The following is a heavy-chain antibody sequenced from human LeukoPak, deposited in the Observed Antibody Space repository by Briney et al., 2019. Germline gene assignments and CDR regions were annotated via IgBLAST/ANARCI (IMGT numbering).Heavy chain of an antibody. CDR1: GYTFTSYV. CDR2: ISAYNGNT. V-gene: IGHV1-18*01. Sequence: GSSVRVSCKASGYTFTSYVISWVGEAPGQGLEWMGGISAYNGNTNYAQKLQGRVTMTTDTSTSTAYMELRSLRSDDTAVYYCARLSSGGSFNDAFDIWGQGTMVTVSS. CDR3: ARLSSGGSFNDAFDI. D-gene: IGHD2-15*01. J-gene: IGHJ3*02.